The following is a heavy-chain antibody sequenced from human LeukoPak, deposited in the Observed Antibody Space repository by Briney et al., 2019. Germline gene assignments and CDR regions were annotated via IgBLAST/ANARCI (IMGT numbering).Heavy chain of an antibody. CDR3: ARGLWLTDY. Sequence: GASVKVSCKTSGYTIIGHYIHWVRQAPGQGLEWMGWINPNGGGTNYAQNFQGRFTMTRDTSISTAYMELSSLTSDDTAVYYCARGLWLTDYWGQGTLVTVSS. J-gene: IGHJ4*02. CDR1: GYTIIGHY. D-gene: IGHD6-19*01. CDR2: INPNGGGT. V-gene: IGHV1-2*02.